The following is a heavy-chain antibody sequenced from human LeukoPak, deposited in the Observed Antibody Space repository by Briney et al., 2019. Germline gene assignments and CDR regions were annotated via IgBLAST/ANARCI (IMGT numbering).Heavy chain of an antibody. CDR3: ARGGRVATNDDY. CDR2: ISGYNGNT. CDR1: GYTLTSYG. Sequence: ASVKVSCKASGYTLTSYGITWVRQTPGQGLEWMGWISGYNGNTNYAQKLQGRVTMTTDTSTSTAYMELRSLRSNDTAVYYCARGGRVATNDDYWGQGTLVTVSS. D-gene: IGHD5-12*01. V-gene: IGHV1-18*01. J-gene: IGHJ4*02.